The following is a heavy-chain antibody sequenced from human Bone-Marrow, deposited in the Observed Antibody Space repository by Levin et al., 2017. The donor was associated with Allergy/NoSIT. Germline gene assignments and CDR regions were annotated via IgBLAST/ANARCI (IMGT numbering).Heavy chain of an antibody. CDR1: RLTFSSFA. CDR3: TRGFSYGNGTYYFDY. V-gene: IGHV3-21*01. D-gene: IGHD5-18*01. Sequence: GGSLRLSCAASRLTFSSFAMHWVRQAPGKGLEWVSGITSSSSHFWYADSVKGRFTISRDNAKNSLYLQMNSLRVEDTAVYYCTRGFSYGNGTYYFDYWGQGALVTVSS. CDR2: ITSSSSHF. J-gene: IGHJ4*02.